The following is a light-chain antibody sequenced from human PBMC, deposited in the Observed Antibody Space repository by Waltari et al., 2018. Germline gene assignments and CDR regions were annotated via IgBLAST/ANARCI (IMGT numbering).Light chain of an antibody. CDR3: QYYGASRGPIT. CDR2: AAS. J-gene: IGKJ5*01. V-gene: IGKV1-39*02. CDR1: QSISTY. Sequence: QMTQSPSSLSASVGDRVTIACRASQSISTYLNWYRHKPGKAPELLIFAASSLQSGVPSRFSGSGSGTDFTLTISSLQAEDFGVYYCQYYGASRGPITFGQGTRLEIK.